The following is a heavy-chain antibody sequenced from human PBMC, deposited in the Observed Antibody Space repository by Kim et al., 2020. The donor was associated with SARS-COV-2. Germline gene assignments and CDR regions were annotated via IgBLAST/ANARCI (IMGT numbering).Heavy chain of an antibody. V-gene: IGHV3-21*01. CDR1: GFTFSSYS. J-gene: IGHJ5*02. D-gene: IGHD6-13*01. CDR2: ISSSSSYI. Sequence: GGSLRLSCAASGFTFSSYSMNWVRQAPGKGLEWVSSISSSSSYIYYADSVKGRFTISRDNAKNSLYLQMNSLRAEDTAVYYCARYQSSSWLNWFDPWGQGTLVTVSS. CDR3: ARYQSSSWLNWFDP.